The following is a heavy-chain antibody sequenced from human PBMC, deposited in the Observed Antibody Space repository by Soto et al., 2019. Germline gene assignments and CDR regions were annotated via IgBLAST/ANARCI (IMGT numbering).Heavy chain of an antibody. CDR2: IRSKANSYAT. V-gene: IGHV3-73*01. J-gene: IGHJ5*02. Sequence: EVQLVESGGGLVQPGGSLKLSCAASGFTFSGSAMHWVRQASGKGLEWVGRIRSKANSYATAYAASVKGRFNSSRDDSKNTAYLQMNSLKTEDTAVYYCTSPSTPYGDYGGALINWFDPWGQGTLVTVSS. CDR1: GFTFSGSA. D-gene: IGHD4-17*01. CDR3: TSPSTPYGDYGGALINWFDP.